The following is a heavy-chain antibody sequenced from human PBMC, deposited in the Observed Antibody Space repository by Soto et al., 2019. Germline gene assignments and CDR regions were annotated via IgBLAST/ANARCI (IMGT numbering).Heavy chain of an antibody. CDR1: GFSFSGYV. CDR2: IGFSGGSR. CDR3: AKSQDEMATNSMVDL. D-gene: IGHD5-12*01. Sequence: EVQLLESGGGVVQPGGSLRLSCAASGFSFSGYVISWVRQAPGKGLEWVSVIGFSGGSRFYADSVKGRFTISRDISSNTVYLQMNSQRAEDTAVYYCAKSQDEMATNSMVDLWGQGTLVTVSS. J-gene: IGHJ5*02. V-gene: IGHV3-23*01.